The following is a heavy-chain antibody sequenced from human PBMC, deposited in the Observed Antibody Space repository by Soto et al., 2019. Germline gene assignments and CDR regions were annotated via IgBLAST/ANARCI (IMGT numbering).Heavy chain of an antibody. V-gene: IGHV4-39*01. CDR2: NYYSGST. CDR1: GGSISSSSYY. J-gene: IGHJ3*02. Sequence: QLQLQESGPGLVKPSETLSLTCTVSGGSISSSSYYWGWIRQPPGKGLEWIGSNYYSGSTYYNPSLRSRVTISVDTSKIQFSLKLSSVTAADTAVYYCASLFPDGAFDIWGQGTMVTVSS. D-gene: IGHD3-10*02. CDR3: ASLFPDGAFDI.